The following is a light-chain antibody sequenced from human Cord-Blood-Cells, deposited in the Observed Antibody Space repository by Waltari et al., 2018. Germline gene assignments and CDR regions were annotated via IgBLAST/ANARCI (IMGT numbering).Light chain of an antibody. J-gene: IGLJ3*02. V-gene: IGLV3-25*03. CDR2: KDS. CDR1: ALPKQY. CDR3: QSADSSGTYWV. Sequence: SYELTQPPSVSVSQGQTARITCSGDALPKQYAYWYQQKPGQAPVLVIYKDSERPSGIPERFYGSSSGTTVTLTISGVQAEDEADYYCQSADSSGTYWVFGGGTKLTGL.